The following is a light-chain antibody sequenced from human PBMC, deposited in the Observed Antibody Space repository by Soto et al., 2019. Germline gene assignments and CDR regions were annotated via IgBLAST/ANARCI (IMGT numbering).Light chain of an antibody. CDR3: SSYSSSTSVV. J-gene: IGLJ2*01. CDR2: EVS. V-gene: IGLV2-14*01. CDR1: GSDIGAYIY. Sequence: QSALTQPASVSGSPGQSITISCTGTGSDIGAYIYVSWYQQHPGTAPKLMISEVSNRPSGVSNRFSGSKSGNTASLTISGLQPEDEADYYCSSYSSSTSVVFGGGTKVTVL.